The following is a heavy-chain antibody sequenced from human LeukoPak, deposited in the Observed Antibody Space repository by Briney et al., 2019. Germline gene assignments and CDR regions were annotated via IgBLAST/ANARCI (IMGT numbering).Heavy chain of an antibody. D-gene: IGHD3-9*01. V-gene: IGHV4-30-4*01. J-gene: IGHJ3*02. CDR3: ARDEMTGAFDI. Sequence: SETLSLTCTVSGGSISSGDYYWSWIRQPPGKGLEWIGYIYYSGSTYYNPSLKSRVTISADTSKNQFSLKLSSVTAADTAVYYCARDEMTGAFDIWGQGTMVTVSS. CDR2: IYYSGST. CDR1: GGSISSGDYY.